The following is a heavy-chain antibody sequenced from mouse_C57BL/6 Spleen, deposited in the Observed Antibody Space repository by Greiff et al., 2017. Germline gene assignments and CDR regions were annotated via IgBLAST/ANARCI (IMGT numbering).Heavy chain of an antibody. CDR1: GFSLTSYG. D-gene: IGHD6-1*01. J-gene: IGHJ4*01. V-gene: IGHV2-5*01. CDR3: AKNLAHYYAMDY. CDR2: IWRGGST. Sequence: VQRVESGPGLVQPSQSLSITCTVSGFSLTSYGVHWVRQSPGKGLEWLGVIWRGGSTDYNAAVMSRLSITKDNSKSQVFFKMNSLQADDTAIYYCAKNLAHYYAMDYWGQGTSVTVSS.